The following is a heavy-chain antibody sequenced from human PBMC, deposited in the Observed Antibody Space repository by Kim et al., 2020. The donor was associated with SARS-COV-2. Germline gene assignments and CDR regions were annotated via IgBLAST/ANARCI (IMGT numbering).Heavy chain of an antibody. CDR3: ATSSLTMIVVVITQAFDI. Sequence: ASVKVSCKVSGYTLTELSMHWVRQAPGKGLEWMGGFDPEDGETIYAQKFQGRVTMTEDTSTDTAYMELSSLRSEDTAVYYCATSSLTMIVVVITQAFDIWGQGTMVTVSS. CDR1: GYTLTELS. D-gene: IGHD3-22*01. CDR2: FDPEDGET. J-gene: IGHJ3*02. V-gene: IGHV1-24*01.